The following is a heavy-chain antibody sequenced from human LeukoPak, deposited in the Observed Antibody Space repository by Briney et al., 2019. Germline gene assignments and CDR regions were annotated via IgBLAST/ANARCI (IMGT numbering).Heavy chain of an antibody. Sequence: GGSLRLSCAASGFIFSAYTMKWVRQAPGKGLEWVSVIYSDGTTYYSDAVKGRFTISRDNSKNTLYLQMNSLRAEDTAVYYCARERGKTDDWGQGTLVTVSS. CDR1: GFIFSAYT. J-gene: IGHJ4*02. V-gene: IGHV3-66*01. CDR3: ARERGKTDD. D-gene: IGHD3-16*01. CDR2: IYSDGTT.